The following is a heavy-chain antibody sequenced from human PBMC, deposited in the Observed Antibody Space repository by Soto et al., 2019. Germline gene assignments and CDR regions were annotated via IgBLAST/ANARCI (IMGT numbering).Heavy chain of an antibody. J-gene: IGHJ3*02. CDR3: ARAHPRIAASDDAFDI. CDR1: GYTFNRYG. CDR2: ISAYNGNT. V-gene: IGHV1-18*04. D-gene: IGHD6-13*01. Sequence: VQLVQSATEVKKPGASVRVSCKASGYTFNRYGITWVRQAPGQGLEWMGWISAYNGNTNYAQKFQDRVTMTTDTSTNTGYMELSRLRSNDTAVYYCARAHPRIAASDDAFDIWGQGTMVTVTS.